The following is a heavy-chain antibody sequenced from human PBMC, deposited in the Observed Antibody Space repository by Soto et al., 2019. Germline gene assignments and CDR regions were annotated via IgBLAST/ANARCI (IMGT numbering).Heavy chain of an antibody. CDR2: IYYSGST. Sequence: QVQLQESGPGLVKPSETLSLTCTVSGGSISSYYWSWIRQPPGKGLEWIGYIYYSGSTNYNPSLKSRVTISVDTSKNQFSLKLSSVTAADTAVYYCARSQPFLAVAGQIDYWGQGTLVTVSS. V-gene: IGHV4-59*01. CDR3: ARSQPFLAVAGQIDY. J-gene: IGHJ4*02. CDR1: GGSISSYY. D-gene: IGHD6-19*01.